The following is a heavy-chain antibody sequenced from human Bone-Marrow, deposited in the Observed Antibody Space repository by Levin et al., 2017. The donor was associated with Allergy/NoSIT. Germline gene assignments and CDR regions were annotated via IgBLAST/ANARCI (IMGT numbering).Heavy chain of an antibody. Sequence: PGGSLRLSCAASGFTFSSYGMHWVRQAPGKGLEWVAVISYDGSNKYYADSVKGRFTISRDNSKNTLYLQMNSLRAEDTAVYYCAKVGSGLSSGWRRIDYWGQGTLVTVSS. CDR3: AKVGSGLSSGWRRIDY. CDR1: GFTFSSYG. D-gene: IGHD6-19*01. V-gene: IGHV3-30*18. CDR2: ISYDGSNK. J-gene: IGHJ4*02.